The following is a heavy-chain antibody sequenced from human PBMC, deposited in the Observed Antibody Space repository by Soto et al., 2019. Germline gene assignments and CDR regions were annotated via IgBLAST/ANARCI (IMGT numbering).Heavy chain of an antibody. J-gene: IGHJ5*02. CDR1: GGSISSSSYY. CDR3: ARHIPVTMIENRFDP. Sequence: SETLSLTCTVSGGSISSSSYYWGWIRQPPGKGLEWIGSIYYSGSTYYNPSLKSRVTISVDTSKNQFSLKLSSVTAANTAVYYCARHIPVTMIENRFDPWGQGTLVTVSS. D-gene: IGHD3-22*01. CDR2: IYYSGST. V-gene: IGHV4-39*01.